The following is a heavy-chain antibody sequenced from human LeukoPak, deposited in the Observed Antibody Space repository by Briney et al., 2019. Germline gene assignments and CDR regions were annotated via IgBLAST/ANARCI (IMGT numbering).Heavy chain of an antibody. CDR3: ARAQKSSTAMAKWGHFDY. J-gene: IGHJ4*02. Sequence: PSETLSLTCAVYGGSFSGYYWSWVRQPPGKGLEWIGEINHSGSTNYNPSLKSRVTISVDTSKNQFSLKLSSVTAADTAVYYCARAQKSSTAMAKWGHFDYWGQGTLVTVSS. V-gene: IGHV4-34*01. CDR2: INHSGST. D-gene: IGHD5-18*01. CDR1: GGSFSGYY.